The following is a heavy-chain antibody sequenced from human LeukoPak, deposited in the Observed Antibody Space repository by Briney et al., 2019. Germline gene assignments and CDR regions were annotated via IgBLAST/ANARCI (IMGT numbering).Heavy chain of an antibody. J-gene: IGHJ4*02. V-gene: IGHV3-23*01. CDR3: AKGSDSAGSYRPFDY. Sequence: GGSLRLSCGASGFTLSRATMSWLRQAPGKGLEWVSAINSGGGTTSAESVKGRFTISRNNSKNTLYLQMNSLRAEDTAVYYCAKGSDSAGSYRPFDYWGQGTLVTVSS. CDR1: GFTLSRAT. CDR2: INSGGGTT. D-gene: IGHD3-10*01.